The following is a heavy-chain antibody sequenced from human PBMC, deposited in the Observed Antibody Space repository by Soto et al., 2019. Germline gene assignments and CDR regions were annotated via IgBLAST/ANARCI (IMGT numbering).Heavy chain of an antibody. J-gene: IGHJ6*03. V-gene: IGHV1-69*02. Sequence: QVQLVQSGAEVKKPGSSVKVSCKASGGTFSSYTISWVRQAPGQGLEWMGRIIPILGIANYAQKFQGRVTITADKSTSTAYMALSSLRAEDTAVYYCARQERGSGWYMDVWGQGTTVTVSS. D-gene: IGHD6-25*01. CDR1: GGTFSSYT. CDR2: IIPILGIA. CDR3: ARQERGSGWYMDV.